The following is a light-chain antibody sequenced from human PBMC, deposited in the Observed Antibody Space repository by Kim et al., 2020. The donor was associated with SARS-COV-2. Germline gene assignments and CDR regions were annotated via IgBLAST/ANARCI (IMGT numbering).Light chain of an antibody. Sequence: VGDRVTINCRVRQGIRYQLAWYQHSPGKAPKLLIYAASTLQSGVPSRFSGSGSGTEFTLTISSLQPEDFATYFWQKYNFYPRTFGQGTKVDIK. CDR2: AAS. CDR3: QKYNFYPRT. V-gene: IGKV1-9*01. CDR1: QGIRYQ. J-gene: IGKJ1*01.